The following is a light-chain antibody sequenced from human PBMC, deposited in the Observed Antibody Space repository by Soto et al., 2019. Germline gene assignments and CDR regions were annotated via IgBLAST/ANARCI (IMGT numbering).Light chain of an antibody. Sequence: DIQMTQSPSTLSASVGDRVTITCRASQSISSWLAWYQQRPGKDPKVLIYKASNLGSGVPSRFSGSGSGTEFTLPISSLQPDDFATYYCQPYNSYPCTFGQVPKLEIK. CDR3: QPYNSYPCT. CDR1: QSISSW. V-gene: IGKV1-5*03. J-gene: IGKJ2*02. CDR2: KAS.